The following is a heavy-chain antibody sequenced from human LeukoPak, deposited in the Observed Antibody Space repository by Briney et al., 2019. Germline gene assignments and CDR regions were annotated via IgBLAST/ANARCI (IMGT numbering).Heavy chain of an antibody. CDR3: ASQGYPGSLGY. D-gene: IGHD3-16*02. J-gene: IGHJ4*02. Sequence: SQTLSLTCTVSGGSVNSGGYYWSWIRQPPGKGLEWIGYIYYSGSTNYNPSLKSRVTISVDTSKNQFSLKLSSVTAADTAVYYCASQGYPGSLGYWGQGTLVTVSS. V-gene: IGHV4-61*08. CDR1: GGSVNSGGYY. CDR2: IYYSGST.